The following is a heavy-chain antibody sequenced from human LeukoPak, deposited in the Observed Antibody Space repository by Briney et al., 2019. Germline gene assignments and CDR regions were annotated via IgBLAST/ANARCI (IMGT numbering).Heavy chain of an antibody. J-gene: IGHJ6*03. D-gene: IGHD1-1*01. V-gene: IGHV3-21*01. CDR1: GFTFSSHS. CDR2: IGSSSSYI. Sequence: GGSLRLSCAASGFTFSSHSMNWVRQAPGKGLEWVSSIGSSSSYIYYADSVKGRFTISRDNANNSLYLQMNSLRAEDTAVYYCAGDRAGTTLIRHHDYYYMDVWGKGTTVTVSS. CDR3: AGDRAGTTLIRHHDYYYMDV.